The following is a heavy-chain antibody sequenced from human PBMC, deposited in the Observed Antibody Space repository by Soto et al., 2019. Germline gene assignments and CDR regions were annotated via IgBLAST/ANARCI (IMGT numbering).Heavy chain of an antibody. V-gene: IGHV3-23*01. D-gene: IGHD2-2*02. CDR3: AKVGGTSHPPIPVDY. CDR2: ISGGGGSTYYAHTST. CDR1: GSTFSSYP. J-gene: IGHJ4*02. Sequence: EVQLLESGGGLVQPGGSLRPSGAAPGSTFSSYPMTWSPKPPGKGLDWASPISGGGGSTYYAHTSTYYADSVKGRFTISRDNSKNTLYLQMNSLRAEDTAVYYCAKVGGTSHPPIPVDYWGQGTLVTVSS.